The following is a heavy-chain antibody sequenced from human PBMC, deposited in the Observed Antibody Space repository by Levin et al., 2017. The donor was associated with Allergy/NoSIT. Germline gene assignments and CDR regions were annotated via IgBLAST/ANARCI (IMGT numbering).Heavy chain of an antibody. CDR1: GFTFSDYY. Sequence: GESLKISCAASGFTFSDYYMSWIRQAPGKGLEWLSYIRSIGGTIYYADSVKGRFTISRDNAKNSLFLQMNSPRAEDTAVYYCARARCSSTSCYTGAFDYWGQGTLVTVSS. CDR3: ARARCSSTSCYTGAFDY. J-gene: IGHJ4*02. D-gene: IGHD2-2*02. CDR2: IRSIGGTI. V-gene: IGHV3-11*01.